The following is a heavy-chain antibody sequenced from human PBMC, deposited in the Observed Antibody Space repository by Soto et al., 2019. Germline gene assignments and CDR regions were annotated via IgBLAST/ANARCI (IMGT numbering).Heavy chain of an antibody. D-gene: IGHD2-2*01. V-gene: IGHV4-34*01. CDR3: ARVPTP. J-gene: IGHJ5*02. CDR1: GGSFSGYY. CDR2: ISYSGST. Sequence: SETLSLTCAVYGGSFSGYYWTWIRQPPGKGLEWIGQISYSGSTNYNPSLKSRVFISIGTSNNQSSLKLSSVTAADTAVYYCARVPTPWGQGTLVTVSS.